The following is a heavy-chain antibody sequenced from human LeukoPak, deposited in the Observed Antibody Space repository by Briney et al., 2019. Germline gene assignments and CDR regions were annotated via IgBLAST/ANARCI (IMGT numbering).Heavy chain of an antibody. CDR2: ISSSSTYI. D-gene: IGHD1-26*01. CDR3: ARDGVAELMSALDY. J-gene: IGHJ4*02. Sequence: GGSLRLFCAASGFTFSSYSMNWVRQAPGKGLEWVSFISSSSTYIYYADSLKGRFTISRDNAKNSLYLQMNSLRAEDTAVYYCARDGVAELMSALDYWGQGILVTVSS. CDR1: GFTFSSYS. V-gene: IGHV3-21*06.